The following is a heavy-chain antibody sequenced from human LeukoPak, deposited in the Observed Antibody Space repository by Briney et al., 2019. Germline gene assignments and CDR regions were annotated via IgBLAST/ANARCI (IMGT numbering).Heavy chain of an antibody. CDR3: ARGTWCSGSYLGY. J-gene: IGHJ4*02. D-gene: IGHD1-26*01. V-gene: IGHV1-2*02. CDR2: INPNSGGT. Sequence: ASVKVSCKASGYTFTGYYMHWVRQAPGQGLEWMGWINPNSGGTNYAQKFQGRVTMTRDTSISTAYMELSRLRSDDTAVYYCARGTWCSGSYLGYWGQGTLVTVSS. CDR1: GYTFTGYY.